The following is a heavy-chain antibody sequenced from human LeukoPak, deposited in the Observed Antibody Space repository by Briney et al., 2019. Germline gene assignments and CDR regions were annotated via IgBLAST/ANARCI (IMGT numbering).Heavy chain of an antibody. CDR1: GYTFTSYY. J-gene: IGHJ5*02. V-gene: IGHV1-46*01. D-gene: IGHD3-9*01. CDR2: INPSGGST. CDR3: ARDTAPYYDILTGYAPFDP. Sequence: GASVKVSCKASGYTFTSYYMHWVRQAPGQGLEWMGIINPSGGSTSYAQKFQGRVTMTRDMSTSTVYMELSSLRSEDTAVYYCARDTAPYYDILTGYAPFDPWGQGTLVTVSP.